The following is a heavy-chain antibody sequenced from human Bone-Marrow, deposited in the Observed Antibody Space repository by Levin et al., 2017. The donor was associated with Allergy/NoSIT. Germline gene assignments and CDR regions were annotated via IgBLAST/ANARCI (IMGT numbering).Heavy chain of an antibody. D-gene: IGHD3-22*01. J-gene: IGHJ4*02. CDR2: ISWNSGSI. CDR3: AKDTEYYCDSTGYYNY. Sequence: GGSLRLSCAASGFNFDHYAMHWVRQAPGKGLEWVSGISWNSGSIGYEDSVKGRFTISRDNAKNSLYLQMNSLRPEDTAFYYCAKDTEYYCDSTGYYNYWGQGTLVTVSS. CDR1: GFNFDHYA. V-gene: IGHV3-9*01.